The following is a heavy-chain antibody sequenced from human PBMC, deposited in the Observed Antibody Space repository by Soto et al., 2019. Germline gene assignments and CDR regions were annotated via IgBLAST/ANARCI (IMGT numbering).Heavy chain of an antibody. CDR3: ARGGITIFGVVIPFDP. CDR2: INSDASST. CDR1: GFTFSSYW. D-gene: IGHD3-3*01. Sequence: EVQLVESGGGLVQPGGSLRLSCAASGFTFSSYWMHWVRQAPGKGLVWVSRINSDASSTSYADSVKGRFTISSDNAKNTLYLQMNSLRAEDTAVYYCARGGITIFGVVIPFDPWGQGTLVTVSS. J-gene: IGHJ5*02. V-gene: IGHV3-74*01.